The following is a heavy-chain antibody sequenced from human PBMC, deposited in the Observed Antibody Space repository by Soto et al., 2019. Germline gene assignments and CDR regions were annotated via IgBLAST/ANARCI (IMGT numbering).Heavy chain of an antibody. CDR2: ISYDGSNK. J-gene: IGHJ5*02. CDR3: AKDRSAAVAGRSWFDP. Sequence: GGSLRLSCVGSGFTFSTYSINWVRQAPGKGLEWVAVISYDGSNKYYADSVKGRFTISRDNSKNTLYLQMNSLRAEDTAVYYCAKDRSAAVAGRSWFDPWGQGTLVTVSS. CDR1: GFTFSTYS. V-gene: IGHV3-30*18. D-gene: IGHD6-19*01.